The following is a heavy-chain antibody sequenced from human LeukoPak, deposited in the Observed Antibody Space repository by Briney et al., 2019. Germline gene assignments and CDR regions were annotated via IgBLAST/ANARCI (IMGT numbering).Heavy chain of an antibody. CDR1: GFTFSSYG. CDR3: AREIVSSASFDY. V-gene: IGHV3-21*01. D-gene: IGHD3-22*01. Sequence: PGGSLRLSCAASGFTFSSYGMHWVRQAPGKGLEWVSSISSASGYIYYADSLKGRFTISRDNSKNSLYLQMNSLRAEDTAVYYCAREIVSSASFDYWGQGTLVTVSS. CDR2: ISSASGYI. J-gene: IGHJ4*02.